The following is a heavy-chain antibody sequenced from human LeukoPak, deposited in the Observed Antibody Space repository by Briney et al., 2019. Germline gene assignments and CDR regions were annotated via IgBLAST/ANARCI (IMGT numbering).Heavy chain of an antibody. CDR2: INTSTGSP. J-gene: IGHJ4*02. CDR1: GYNFITYR. CDR3: VRGIDTTGYFNY. Sequence: GASVKVSCKATGYNFITYRMNWVRQAPGQGLEWMGWINTSTGSPTYAQGLTGRSVFSLDTSVSTAFLQINSLKAEDTALYYCVRGIDTTGYFNYWGQGTLVTVSS. V-gene: IGHV7-4-1*02. D-gene: IGHD3-22*01.